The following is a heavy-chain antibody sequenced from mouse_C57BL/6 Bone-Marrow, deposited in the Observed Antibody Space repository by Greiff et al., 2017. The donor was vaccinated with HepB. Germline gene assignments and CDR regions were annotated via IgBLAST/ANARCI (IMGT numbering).Heavy chain of an antibody. CDR3: ARRSFPWYFDV. V-gene: IGHV1-55*01. CDR1: GYTFTSYW. CDR2: IYPGSGST. J-gene: IGHJ1*03. Sequence: VQLVESGAELVKPGASVKMSCKASGYTFTSYWITWVKQRPGQGLEWIGDIYPGSGSTNYNEKFKSKATLTVDTSSSTAYMQLSSLTSEDSAVYYCARRSFPWYFDVWGTGTTVTVSS. D-gene: IGHD1-1*01.